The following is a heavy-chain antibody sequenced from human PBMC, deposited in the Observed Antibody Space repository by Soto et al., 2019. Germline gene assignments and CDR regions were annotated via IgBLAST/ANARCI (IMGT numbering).Heavy chain of an antibody. V-gene: IGHV1-18*01. Sequence: GASVKVSCKASGYIFSDYGINWVRLAPGQGLEWMGWIIPYNDNTKYAENFQGRVTLTTDTSTNTVYMELRSLTPDDTAVYYCARDRLATSDGYYYYGMDVWGQGTTVTVSS. J-gene: IGHJ6*02. CDR3: ARDRLATSDGYYYYGMDV. CDR2: IIPYNDNT. D-gene: IGHD5-12*01. CDR1: GYIFSDYG.